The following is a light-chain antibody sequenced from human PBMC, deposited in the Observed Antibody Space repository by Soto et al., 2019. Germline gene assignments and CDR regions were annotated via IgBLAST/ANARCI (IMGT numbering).Light chain of an antibody. CDR2: GAS. J-gene: IGKJ1*01. CDR3: LQDNNYPWT. CDR1: QGIRND. Sequence: AIQMTQSPSSLTASVGDRVTITCRASQGIRNDLGWYQQKPGKAPKLLIYGASSLQSGVPSRFSGSGSGTDFTLTIDSLQPEDFATYYCLQDNNYPWTFGQGTKVEIQ. V-gene: IGKV1-6*01.